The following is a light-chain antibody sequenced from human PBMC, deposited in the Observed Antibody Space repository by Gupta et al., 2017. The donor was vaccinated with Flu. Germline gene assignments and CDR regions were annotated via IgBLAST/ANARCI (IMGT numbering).Light chain of an antibody. Sequence: SITISCTGTRSDIGDYKYVSWYHQFPGKAPNLIIYEVSYRPSRVSSRFSGSKSGNTASLTISGLQAEDEADYYCSSYTTSNTLVFGSGTQVTVL. CDR1: RSDIGDYKY. CDR2: EVS. J-gene: IGLJ1*01. V-gene: IGLV2-14*01. CDR3: SSYTTSNTLV.